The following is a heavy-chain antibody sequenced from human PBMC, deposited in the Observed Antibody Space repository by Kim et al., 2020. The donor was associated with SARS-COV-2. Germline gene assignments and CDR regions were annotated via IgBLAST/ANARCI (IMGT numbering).Heavy chain of an antibody. V-gene: IGHV3-43*02. J-gene: IGHJ4*02. CDR1: GFNFEDYA. CDR2: INGDGDIT. D-gene: IGHD6-6*01. CDR3: AKDMQGGEYSSSSMHY. Sequence: GGSLRLSCAASGFNFEDYAMHWVRQAPGKGLEWVSLINGDGDITLYSDSVKGRFTISRDNNKNFVYLQMSSLRTEDTALFYCAKDMQGGEYSSSSMHYWGQGTLVTVSS.